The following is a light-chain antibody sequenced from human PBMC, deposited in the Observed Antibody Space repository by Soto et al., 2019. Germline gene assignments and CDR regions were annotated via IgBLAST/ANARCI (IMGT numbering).Light chain of an antibody. CDR2: GAY. CDR1: QSVGSN. J-gene: IGKJ1*01. V-gene: IGKV3-15*01. Sequence: VMTHSPAALSVSPGERATLAVRARQSVGSNSAWYQQRPGQAPRLLIYGAYTRATGIPPRLSGSGSGTEFTLTISSLQSEDFAVYYCQQYNNWPRTFGQGTQVDI. CDR3: QQYNNWPRT.